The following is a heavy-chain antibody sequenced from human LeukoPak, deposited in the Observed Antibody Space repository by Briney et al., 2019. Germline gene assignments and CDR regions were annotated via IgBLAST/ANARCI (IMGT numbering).Heavy chain of an antibody. CDR1: GGSISSYY. CDR3: ASDILTGPAHDY. Sequence: SETLSLTCTVSGGSISSYYWSWIRQPPGKGLEWIGEINHSGSTNYNPSLKSRVTISVDTSKNQFSLKLSSVTAADTAVYYCASDILTGPAHDYWGQGTLVTVSS. J-gene: IGHJ4*02. D-gene: IGHD3-9*01. CDR2: INHSGST. V-gene: IGHV4-34*01.